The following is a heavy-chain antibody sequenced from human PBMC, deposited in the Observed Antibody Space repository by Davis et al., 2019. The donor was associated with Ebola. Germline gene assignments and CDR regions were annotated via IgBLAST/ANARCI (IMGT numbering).Heavy chain of an antibody. CDR2: INPSGGST. J-gene: IGHJ6*02. D-gene: IGHD2-21*01. CDR3: AREMGEVYYYGMDV. CDR1: GYTFTSYY. V-gene: IGHV1-46*01. Sequence: ASVKVSCKASGYTFTSYYMHWVRQAPGQGLEWMGIINPSGGSTSYAQKFQGRVTITADKSTSTAYMELSSLRSEDTAVYYCAREMGEVYYYGMDVWGQGTTVTVSS.